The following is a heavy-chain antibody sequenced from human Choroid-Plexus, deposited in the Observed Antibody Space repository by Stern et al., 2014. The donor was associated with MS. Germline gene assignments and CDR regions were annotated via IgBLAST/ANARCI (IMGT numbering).Heavy chain of an antibody. Sequence: VQLVESGGGLVRPGGSLRLSCTASGFPFNTYNMNWVRQAPGKGLEWVASIGSTSGYIFYADSVRGRFTISRDNAKNSLYLQMSSLRVEDTALYYCARGGHGDYVGHYWGQGTLVTVSS. J-gene: IGHJ4*02. CDR1: GFPFNTYN. CDR2: IGSTSGYI. D-gene: IGHD4-17*01. CDR3: ARGGHGDYVGHY. V-gene: IGHV3-21*01.